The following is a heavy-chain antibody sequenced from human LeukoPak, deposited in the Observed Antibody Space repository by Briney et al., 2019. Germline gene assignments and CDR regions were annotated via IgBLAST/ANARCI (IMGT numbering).Heavy chain of an antibody. CDR1: GFTFSSYD. D-gene: IGHD3-22*01. J-gene: IGHJ4*02. CDR3: ARQSYYYDSSGYSTQYYFDY. Sequence: GGSLRLPWAASGFTFSSYDMHWVRQATGQGLEWVSAIGTAAYTDHPGYVKGRFAISRENAKNSLYLQMNSLRAGDTAVYYCARQSYYYDSSGYSTQYYFDYWGQGTLVTVSS. CDR2: IGTAAYT. V-gene: IGHV3-13*01.